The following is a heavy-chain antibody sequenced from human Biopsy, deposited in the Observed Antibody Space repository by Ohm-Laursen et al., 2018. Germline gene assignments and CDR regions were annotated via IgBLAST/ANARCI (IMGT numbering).Heavy chain of an antibody. J-gene: IGHJ6*02. V-gene: IGHV3-30*02. CDR1: GFNFSAYG. CDR3: AKDRYNYTPIGGFSMDV. Sequence: SLRLSCAASGFNFSAYGMQWDRQAPGKGLEWVAFIFYDGSNTYYADSVKGRFTISRDNSRDTLYLQMSSLRAEDTAVYYCAKDRYNYTPIGGFSMDVWGQGTTVTVSS. CDR2: IFYDGSNT. D-gene: IGHD5-18*01.